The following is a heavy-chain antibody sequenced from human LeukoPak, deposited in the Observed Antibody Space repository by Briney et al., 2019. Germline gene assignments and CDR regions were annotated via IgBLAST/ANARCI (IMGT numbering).Heavy chain of an antibody. CDR3: ARVAYYYDSAGLYLNYFYGMDV. D-gene: IGHD3-22*01. CDR1: GYTFTSYD. Sequence: GASVTVSCKASGYTFTSYDINWVRQAPGEGREWVGWMNPSSGNTGYAQKFQGRVTMTRDTSISTAYMELSSLRSEDTAVYYCARVAYYYDSAGLYLNYFYGMDVWGQGTTVTVSS. J-gene: IGHJ6*02. CDR2: MNPSSGNT. V-gene: IGHV1-8*01.